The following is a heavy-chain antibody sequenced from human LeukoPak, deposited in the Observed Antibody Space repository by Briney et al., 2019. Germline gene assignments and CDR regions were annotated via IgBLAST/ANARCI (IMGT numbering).Heavy chain of an antibody. CDR2: IWSDGSNK. V-gene: IGHV3-33*01. CDR1: GFTFSSYG. J-gene: IGHJ6*02. Sequence: PGRSLRLSCAASGFTFSSYGMHWVRQAPAKGLEWVAVIWSDGSNKYYADSVKGRFTISRDNSKNTLYLQMNSLRAEDTAVYYCARDIGRITMVRGVIRYGMDVWRQGTTVTVSS. CDR3: ARDIGRITMVRGVIRYGMDV. D-gene: IGHD3-10*01.